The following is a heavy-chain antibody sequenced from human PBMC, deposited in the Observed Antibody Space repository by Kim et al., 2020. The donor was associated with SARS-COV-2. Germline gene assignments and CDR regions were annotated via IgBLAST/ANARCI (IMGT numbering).Heavy chain of an antibody. D-gene: IGHD3-9*01. V-gene: IGHV4-59*01. CDR1: GDSISSYY. Sequence: SETLSLTCSVPGDSISSYYWHWIRQPPGKGLEWIGYIYYGGSTNYNPFLKSRVTISLDTSRNQLSLRLTSVTAADTAVYYCARDGARVTGDYWFDLWGRGTLVTVSS. CDR2: IYYGGST. J-gene: IGHJ5*02. CDR3: ARDGARVTGDYWFDL.